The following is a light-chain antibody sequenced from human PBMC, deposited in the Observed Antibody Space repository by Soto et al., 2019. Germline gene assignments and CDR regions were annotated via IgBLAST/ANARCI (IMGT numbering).Light chain of an antibody. CDR3: SSYAGSITFVA. Sequence: QSALTQPGSVSGSPGQSITISCTGTGTDVGGYNLVSWYQQHPGKAPKLMIYEDTKRPSGVSSRFSGSRSGNTASLTISGLQAEDEADYYCSSYAGSITFVAFGGGTKLTVL. V-gene: IGLV2-23*01. J-gene: IGLJ2*01. CDR1: GTDVGGYNL. CDR2: EDT.